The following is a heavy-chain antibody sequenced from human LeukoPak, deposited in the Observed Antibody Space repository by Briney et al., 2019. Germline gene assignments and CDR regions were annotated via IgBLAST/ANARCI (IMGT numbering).Heavy chain of an antibody. CDR3: ATYYYDSSGYYDGEGAEYFQH. CDR2: IYTSGST. D-gene: IGHD3-22*01. V-gene: IGHV4-4*07. CDR1: GGSISSYY. Sequence: PSETLSLTCTVSGGSISSYYWSWIRQPAGKGLEWIGRIYTSGSTNYNPSLKSRVTMSVDTSKNQFSLKLSSVTAADTAVYYCATYYYDSSGYYDGEGAEYFQHWGQGTLASVSS. J-gene: IGHJ1*01.